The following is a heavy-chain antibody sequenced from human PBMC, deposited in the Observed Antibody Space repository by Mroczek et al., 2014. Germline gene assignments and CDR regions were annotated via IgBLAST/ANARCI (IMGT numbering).Heavy chain of an antibody. J-gene: IGHJ4*02. CDR1: GGSFSGYY. V-gene: IGHV4-34*01. CDR3: ARVTLGYYGDHFFDY. D-gene: IGHD4-17*01. Sequence: QVQLQQWGAGLLKPSETLSLTCAVYGGSFSGYYWSWIRQPPGKGLEWIGEINHSGSTNYNPSLKSRVTISVDTSKNQFSLKLSSVTAADTAVYYCARVTLGYYGDHFFDYWGQGTLVTVSS. CDR2: INHSGST.